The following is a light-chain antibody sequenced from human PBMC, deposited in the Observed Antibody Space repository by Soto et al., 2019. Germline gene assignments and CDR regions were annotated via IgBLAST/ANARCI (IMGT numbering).Light chain of an antibody. J-gene: IGKJ3*01. CDR2: AAS. Sequence: DIQLTQSPSFLSASVGDRVTITCRASQDVSRYLAWYQQKPGKAPNLLIYAASTLRSGVPSRFSGSVSEKEFTLTISSLQPEDFATYYCQQLNSYVFAFGPGTKVDIK. CDR3: QQLNSYVFA. V-gene: IGKV1-9*01. CDR1: QDVSRY.